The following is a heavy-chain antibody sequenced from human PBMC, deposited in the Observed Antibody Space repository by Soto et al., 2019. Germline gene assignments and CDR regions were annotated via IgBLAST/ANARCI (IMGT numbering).Heavy chain of an antibody. CDR2: ISGSGGST. Sequence: GESLKISCAASGFTFSSYAMSWVRQAPGKGLEWVSAISGSGGSTYYADSVKGRFTISRDNSKNTLYLQMNSLRAEDTAVYYCAKITIFGVVIIGGDGYFDYWGQGTLVTVSS. CDR1: GFTFSSYA. V-gene: IGHV3-23*01. D-gene: IGHD3-3*01. J-gene: IGHJ4*02. CDR3: AKITIFGVVIIGGDGYFDY.